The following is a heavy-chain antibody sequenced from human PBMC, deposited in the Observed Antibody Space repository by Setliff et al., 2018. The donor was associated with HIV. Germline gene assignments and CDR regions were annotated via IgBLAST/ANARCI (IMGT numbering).Heavy chain of an antibody. Sequence: SETLSLSCIVSGDSVSNDTYYWDWIRQSPGKGLEWIGSIYSRGNTYYTSSLKRRVTISIHTSRNQFSPKLNSVTAAASAVYYCARRQAEDYGSGRFDCWGHGMLVTVSS. J-gene: IGHJ4*01. CDR3: ARRQAEDYGSGRFDC. CDR1: GDSVSNDTYY. V-gene: IGHV4-39*07. CDR2: IYSRGNT. D-gene: IGHD3-10*01.